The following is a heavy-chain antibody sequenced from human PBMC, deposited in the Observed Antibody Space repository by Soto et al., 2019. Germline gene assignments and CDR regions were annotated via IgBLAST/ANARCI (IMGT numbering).Heavy chain of an antibody. Sequence: TGGSLSLSCAPSGFTFSSYGMNWVRQAPGKGLEWVAVITYDGGNKYYADSVKGRFTISRDNSKNTLYLQMNSLRAEDTAVDYCGKDGSSGFFSHFDDWGLGTLVTVSS. V-gene: IGHV3-30*18. CDR3: GKDGSSGFFSHFDD. J-gene: IGHJ4*02. D-gene: IGHD3-22*01. CDR2: ITYDGGNK. CDR1: GFTFSSYG.